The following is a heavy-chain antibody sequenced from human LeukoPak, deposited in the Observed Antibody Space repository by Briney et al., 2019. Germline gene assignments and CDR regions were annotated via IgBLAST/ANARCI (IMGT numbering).Heavy chain of an antibody. V-gene: IGHV3-53*01. CDR2: IYSGGGT. D-gene: IGHD4-23*01. CDR1: GFTVSTNY. J-gene: IGHJ4*02. CDR3: ARSPRWGYFDY. Sequence: GGSLRLSCAASGFTVSTNYMSWVRQAPGXGLEWVSVIYSGGGTYYADSVKGRFTISRDNSKNTLYLQMNSLRAEDTAVYYCARSPRWGYFDYWGQGTLVTVSS.